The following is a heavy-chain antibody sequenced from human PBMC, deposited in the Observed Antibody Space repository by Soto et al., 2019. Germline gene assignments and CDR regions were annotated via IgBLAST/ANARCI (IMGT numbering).Heavy chain of an antibody. CDR2: IYYSGST. V-gene: IGHV4-59*01. D-gene: IGHD3-3*01. CDR3: ARDYYDFWSGYSGTHYYYYGMDV. CDR1: GGSISSYY. J-gene: IGHJ6*02. Sequence: PSETLSLTWTVSGGSISSYYWSWIRQPPGKGLEWIGYIYYSGSTNYNPSLKSRVTISVDTSKNQFSLKLSSVTAADTAVYYCARDYYDFWSGYSGTHYYYYGMDVWGQGTTVTVSS.